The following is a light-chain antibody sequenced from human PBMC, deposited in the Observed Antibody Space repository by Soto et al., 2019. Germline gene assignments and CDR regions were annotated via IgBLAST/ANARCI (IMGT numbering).Light chain of an antibody. CDR1: QSVNTR. J-gene: IGKJ1*01. CDR2: GAS. Sequence: EIVMTQSPATLSVSPGERATLSCRASQSVNTRLAWYQQKPGQAPRLLIYGASTRFPGIPDRFSGSGSGTDFSLTISTLQLEVSAVYYCQQYSRGPTWTSGKGTKVEIK. CDR3: QQYSRGPTWT. V-gene: IGKV3-15*01.